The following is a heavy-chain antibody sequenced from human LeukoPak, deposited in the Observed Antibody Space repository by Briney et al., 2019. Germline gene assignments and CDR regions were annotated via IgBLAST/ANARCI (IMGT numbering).Heavy chain of an antibody. CDR1: GFTFRSYA. V-gene: IGHV3-23*01. Sequence: GEPLRLSCAASGFTFRSYAMNWVRQAPGKGLEWVSTITGSGGSTYCADSVKGRFTVSRDNSKNTLYLQMNSLIAEGTAVYYCAKALSGTLAGNFDYWGQGTLVTVSS. CDR2: ITGSGGST. J-gene: IGHJ4*02. CDR3: AKALSGTLAGNFDY. D-gene: IGHD1-1*01.